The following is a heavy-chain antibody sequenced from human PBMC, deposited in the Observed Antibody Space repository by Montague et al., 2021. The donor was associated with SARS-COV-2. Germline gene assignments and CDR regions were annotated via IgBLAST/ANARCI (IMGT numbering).Heavy chain of an antibody. Sequence: PALVKPTQTLTLTCTFSGFSLSTSGVGVGWIRQPPGKALEWLALIYWDDDKRYSPSLKSRLTITKDTSKNQVVLTMTNMDPVDTATYYCAHRQGRQWLAGGYFDYWGKGTLVTVSS. D-gene: IGHD6-19*01. CDR3: AHRQGRQWLAGGYFDY. CDR2: IYWDDDK. V-gene: IGHV2-5*02. J-gene: IGHJ4*02. CDR1: GFSLSTSGVG.